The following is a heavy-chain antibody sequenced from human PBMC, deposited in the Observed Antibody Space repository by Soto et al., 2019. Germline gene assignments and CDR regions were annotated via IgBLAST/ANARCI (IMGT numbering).Heavy chain of an antibody. D-gene: IGHD3-16*01. V-gene: IGHV2-5*02. J-gene: IGHJ5*02. CDR3: AHIPHYYQYDWFDP. Sequence: QITLKESGPTLVKPTQTLTLTCTFSGFSLTTRGVGVGWIRQPPGKALECLALIYWDDDKRYSPSLQSRLSIXKXTXXNQVVLTMTNVDPVDTATYYCAHIPHYYQYDWFDPWGQGTLVSVSS. CDR1: GFSLTTRGVG. CDR2: IYWDDDK.